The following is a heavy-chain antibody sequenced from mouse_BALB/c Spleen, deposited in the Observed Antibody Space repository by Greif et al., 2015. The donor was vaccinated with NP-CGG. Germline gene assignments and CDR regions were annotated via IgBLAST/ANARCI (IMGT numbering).Heavy chain of an antibody. J-gene: IGHJ4*01. CDR3: AKKGLYYYAMDY. CDR2: IWRGGST. CDR1: GFSLTSYG. V-gene: IGHV2-5*01. Sequence: VQLQESGPGLVQPSQSLSITCTVSGFSLTSYGVHWVRQPPGKGLEWLGVIWRGGSTDYNAAFMSRLSITKDNSKSQVFFKMNSLQADDTAIYYCAKKGLYYYAMDYWGQGTSVTVSS.